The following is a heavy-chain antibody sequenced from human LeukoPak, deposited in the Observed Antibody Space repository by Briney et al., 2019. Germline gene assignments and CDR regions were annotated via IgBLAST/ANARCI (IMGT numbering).Heavy chain of an antibody. CDR2: VSYSGST. J-gene: IGHJ2*01. V-gene: IGHV4-59*01. Sequence: SQTLSLTCTVSGGSISSYYWSWIRQPPGKGLEWIGYVSYSGSTNYDPSLKSRVTILVDTSKNQFSLKLSSVTAADTAVYYCARGGTAAAGYWYFDLWGRGTLVTVSS. CDR1: GGSISSYY. CDR3: ARGGTAAAGYWYFDL. D-gene: IGHD6-13*01.